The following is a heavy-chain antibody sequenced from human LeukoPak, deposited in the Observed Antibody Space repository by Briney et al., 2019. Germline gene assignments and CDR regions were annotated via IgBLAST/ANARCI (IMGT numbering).Heavy chain of an antibody. D-gene: IGHD3-3*01. Sequence: GGSLRPSCAASGFTFINYAMHWVRQAPGKGLEFVSAITSNGGSTYYANSVKGRFTISIDNSKNTLYLQMGSLRAEDTAVYYCARGTIFGVYYTDAWGRGTTVPVSS. J-gene: IGHJ6*03. V-gene: IGHV3-64*01. CDR1: GFTFINYA. CDR2: ITSNGGST. CDR3: ARGTIFGVYYTDA.